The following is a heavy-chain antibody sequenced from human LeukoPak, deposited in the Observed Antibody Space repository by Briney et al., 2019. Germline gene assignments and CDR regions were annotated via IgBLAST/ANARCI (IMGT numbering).Heavy chain of an antibody. CDR1: GFTFSSYG. D-gene: IGHD6-19*01. Sequence: GGSLRLSCAASGFTFSSYGMHWVRQAPGKGLEWVAVIWYDGSNKYYADSVKGRFTISRDNSKNTLYLQMNSLRAEDTAVYYCAWHIAVADRSTYWGQGTLVTVSS. V-gene: IGHV3-33*01. J-gene: IGHJ4*02. CDR3: AWHIAVADRSTY. CDR2: IWYDGSNK.